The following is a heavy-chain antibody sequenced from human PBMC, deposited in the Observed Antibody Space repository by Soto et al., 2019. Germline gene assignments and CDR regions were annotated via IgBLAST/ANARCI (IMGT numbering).Heavy chain of an antibody. D-gene: IGHD2-2*01. J-gene: IGHJ6*03. CDR2: ITGSTGTT. Sequence: GGSLRLSCAASGFTFSNFAMSCVRHAPGKGLEWVSEITGSTGTTYYADSVRGRFIISRDNSQNTLHLQMNSLRPEDTAVYYCAKDTSSSPYYMDVWGKGTTVTVSS. V-gene: IGHV3-23*01. CDR1: GFTFSNFA. CDR3: AKDTSSSPYYMDV.